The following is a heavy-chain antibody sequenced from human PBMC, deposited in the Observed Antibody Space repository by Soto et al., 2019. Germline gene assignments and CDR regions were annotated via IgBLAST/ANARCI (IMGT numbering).Heavy chain of an antibody. CDR2: ISGSGGST. V-gene: IGHV3-23*01. CDR3: AKILVRFLEWLSGSYSTDV. J-gene: IGHJ6*03. Sequence: GGSLRLSCAASGFTFSSYAMSWVRQAPGKGLEWVSAISGSGGSTYYADSVKGRFTISRDNSKNTLYLQMNSLRAEDTAVYYCAKILVRFLEWLSGSYSTDVWGKGTSVTVS. D-gene: IGHD3-3*01. CDR1: GFTFSSYA.